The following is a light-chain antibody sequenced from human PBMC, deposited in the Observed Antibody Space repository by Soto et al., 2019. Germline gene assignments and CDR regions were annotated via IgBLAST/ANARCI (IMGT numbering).Light chain of an antibody. CDR3: EQYAGASPT. CDR2: DAS. J-gene: IGKJ4*01. V-gene: IGKV1-5*01. CDR1: QNINDR. Sequence: DIQMTQSPSTPPAPVGDRVTITCRASQNINDRLAWYQLKPGKAPRLLFHDASTLTSGVPSRFSGSGSGTEFTLTLSSLQPDDLATYYCEQYAGASPTFGRGTKVAIK.